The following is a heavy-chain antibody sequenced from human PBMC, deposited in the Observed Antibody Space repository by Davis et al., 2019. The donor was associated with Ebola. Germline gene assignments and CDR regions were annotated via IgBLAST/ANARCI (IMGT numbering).Heavy chain of an antibody. D-gene: IGHD1-20*01. J-gene: IGHJ6*02. CDR3: AILRITGTGNYYYGMDV. CDR2: IYPGDSDT. V-gene: IGHV5-51*01. CDR1: GYSFTSYW. Sequence: GESLKISCKGSGYSFTSYWIGWVRQMPGKGLEWMGIIYPGDSDTRYSPSFQGQVTISADKSISTAYLQWSSLKASDTAMYYCAILRITGTGNYYYGMDVWGQGTTVTVSS.